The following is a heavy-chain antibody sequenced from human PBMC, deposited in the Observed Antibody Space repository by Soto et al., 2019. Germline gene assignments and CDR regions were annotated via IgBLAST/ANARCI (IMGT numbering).Heavy chain of an antibody. CDR3: ARHGNPYGYVWGSYRTIDY. V-gene: IGHV5-51*01. D-gene: IGHD3-16*02. Sequence: PGESLKISCKGSGYSFASYWIGWVRQMPGKGLEWMGIIYPGDSDTRYSPSFQGQVTISADKSISTAYLQWSSLKASDTAMYYCARHGNPYGYVWGSYRTIDYWGQGTLVTVSS. J-gene: IGHJ4*02. CDR2: IYPGDSDT. CDR1: GYSFASYW.